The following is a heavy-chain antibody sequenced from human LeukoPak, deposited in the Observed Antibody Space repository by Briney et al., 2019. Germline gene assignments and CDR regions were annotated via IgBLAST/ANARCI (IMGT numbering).Heavy chain of an antibody. J-gene: IGHJ4*02. Sequence: GGSLRLSCAASGYTFSSYWMHWVRHAPGKGLEWVSAISGSGGSTYYADSVKGRFTISRDNSKNTLYLQMNSLRAEDTAVYYCANEVGATPYFDYWGQGTLVTVSS. CDR2: ISGSGGST. D-gene: IGHD1-26*01. CDR3: ANEVGATPYFDY. V-gene: IGHV3-23*01. CDR1: GYTFSSYW.